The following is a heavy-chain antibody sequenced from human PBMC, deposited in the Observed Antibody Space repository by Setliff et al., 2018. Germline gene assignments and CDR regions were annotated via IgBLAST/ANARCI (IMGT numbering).Heavy chain of an antibody. Sequence: SETLSLTCAVSGYSISSGYYWGWIRQPPGKGLEWIGSIYHSGSTYYNPSLKSRVTISVDTSKNQFSLKLTSVTAADTAVYYCARHVFGSSSRVYNWFDPWGQGTLVTVSS. CDR3: ARHVFGSSSRVYNWFDP. V-gene: IGHV4-38-2*01. J-gene: IGHJ5*02. CDR1: GYSISSGYY. D-gene: IGHD6-6*01. CDR2: IYHSGST.